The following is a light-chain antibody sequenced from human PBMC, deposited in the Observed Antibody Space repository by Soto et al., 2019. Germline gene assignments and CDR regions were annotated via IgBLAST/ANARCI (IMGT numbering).Light chain of an antibody. CDR3: QQYTNTNNPWM. V-gene: IGKV1-5*01. Sequence: DIQMTQSPAALSASVVDRFTITCLAGHSISSWLAWYQQKPGKAPKLLIYDASSLESGVPSRFSGSGSGTEFTLTISSLQPDDSATYYCQQYTNTNNPWMFGQGTKVDIK. CDR2: DAS. J-gene: IGKJ1*01. CDR1: HSISSW.